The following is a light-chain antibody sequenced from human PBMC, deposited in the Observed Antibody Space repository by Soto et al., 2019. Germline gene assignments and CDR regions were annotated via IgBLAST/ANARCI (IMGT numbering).Light chain of an antibody. CDR2: DNN. V-gene: IGLV1-51*01. CDR1: SSNIGNNY. Sequence: QSVLTQPPSVSAAPGQKVTISCSGSSSNIGNNYVSWYQQLPGTAPKLLIYDNNKRPSGIPDRFSGSKSGTSATLGITGLQTGDEADYYCGTWDSSLRDVVFGGGTKVPVL. CDR3: GTWDSSLRDVV. J-gene: IGLJ2*01.